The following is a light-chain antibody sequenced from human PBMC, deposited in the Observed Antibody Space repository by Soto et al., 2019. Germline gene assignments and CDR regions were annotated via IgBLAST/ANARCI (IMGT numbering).Light chain of an antibody. CDR3: LQHNTYIGTWT. CDR1: QGIRND. V-gene: IGKV1-17*01. J-gene: IGKJ1*01. Sequence: DIHMTHSPSSRSASVGDIVTITWRSSQGIRNDLVWYQQKPGKAPKRLIYAASSLQSGVPSRFSGSGSGTEFTLTISSLQPEDFASYFCLQHNTYIGTWTFGQGTKVDIK. CDR2: AAS.